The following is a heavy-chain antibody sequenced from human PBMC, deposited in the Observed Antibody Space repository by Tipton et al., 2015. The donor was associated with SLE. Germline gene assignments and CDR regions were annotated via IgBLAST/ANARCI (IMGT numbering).Heavy chain of an antibody. J-gene: IGHJ4*02. D-gene: IGHD1-26*01. CDR2: IYYSGTT. CDR3: ARSSGAQLAHYFDS. CDR1: GGSIGTYY. V-gene: IGHV4-59*01. Sequence: TLSLTCTVSGGSIGTYYWNWIRQPPGKGLAWIGYIYYSGTTNYNPSLKSRVTISVDTSKNQFSLKLNSVTAADTALYYCARSSGAQLAHYFDSWGQGTLVTVSS.